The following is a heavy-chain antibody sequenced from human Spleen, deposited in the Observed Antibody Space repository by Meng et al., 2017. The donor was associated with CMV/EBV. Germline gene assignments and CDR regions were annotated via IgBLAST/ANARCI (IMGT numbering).Heavy chain of an antibody. CDR3: ARDLSSGWYCFDY. J-gene: IGHJ4*02. CDR1: GFTFSSYA. CDR2: ISYDGSNK. D-gene: IGHD6-19*01. V-gene: IGHV3-30-3*01. Sequence: QVQLVEAGGGVVQPGRSLRLSCAASGFTFSSYAMHWVRQAPGKGLEWVAVISYDGSNKYYADSVKGRFTISRDNSKNTLYLQMNSLRAEDTAVYYCARDLSSGWYCFDYWGQGTLVTVSS.